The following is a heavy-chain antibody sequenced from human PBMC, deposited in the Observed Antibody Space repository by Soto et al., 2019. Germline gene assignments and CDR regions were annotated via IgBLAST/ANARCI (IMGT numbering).Heavy chain of an antibody. Sequence: QVQLQESGPGLVKPSQTLSLTCTVSGGSISGGAYYWSWIRQHPGKGLEWIGYIYYSGSTYYNPSLKSRVTISVDTSKNQFSLKLSSVTAADTAVCYCARDGDGYNFLDYWGQGTLVTVSS. CDR3: ARDGDGYNFLDY. V-gene: IGHV4-31*03. CDR2: IYYSGST. D-gene: IGHD5-12*01. J-gene: IGHJ4*02. CDR1: GGSISGGAYY.